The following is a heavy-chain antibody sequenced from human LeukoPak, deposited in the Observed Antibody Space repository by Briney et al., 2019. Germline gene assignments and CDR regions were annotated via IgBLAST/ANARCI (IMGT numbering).Heavy chain of an antibody. V-gene: IGHV3-20*04. CDR2: INWNGGST. J-gene: IGHJ5*02. CDR1: GFTFDDYG. CDR3: ARDRGTAMANNWFDP. Sequence: GGSLRLSCAASGFTFDDYGMSWVRQAPGKGLEWVSGINWNGGSTGYADSVKGRFTISRDNSKNTLYLQMNSLRAEDTAVYYCARDRGTAMANNWFDPWGQGTLVTVSS. D-gene: IGHD5-18*01.